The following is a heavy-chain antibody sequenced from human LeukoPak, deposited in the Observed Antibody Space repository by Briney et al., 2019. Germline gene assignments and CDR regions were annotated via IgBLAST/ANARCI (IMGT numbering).Heavy chain of an antibody. CDR1: GFTFSNYG. CDR2: IRYDGSNK. V-gene: IGHV3-30*02. J-gene: IGHJ4*02. Sequence: HPGGSLRLSCPASGFTFSNYGMHWVRQAPGKGLEWVAFIRYDGSNKYYADSVKGRFTISRDNSKNTLYLQMDSLRAEDTAVYYCARRYCSGGRCPNYFDYWGQGTLVTVFS. D-gene: IGHD2-15*01. CDR3: ARRYCSGGRCPNYFDY.